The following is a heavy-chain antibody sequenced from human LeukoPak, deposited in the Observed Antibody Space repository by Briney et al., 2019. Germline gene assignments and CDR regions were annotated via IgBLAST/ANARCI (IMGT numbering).Heavy chain of an antibody. V-gene: IGHV4-61*02. CDR2: IYTSGST. Sequence: SETLSLTCTVSGGSISSGSYYWSWMRQPAGKGLEWIGRIYTSGSTNYNPSLKSRVTISVDTSKNQFSLKLSSVTAADTAVYYCPRGYYGSGRSSQYYFDYWGQGTLVTVSS. D-gene: IGHD3-10*01. CDR1: GGSISSGSYY. J-gene: IGHJ4*02. CDR3: PRGYYGSGRSSQYYFDY.